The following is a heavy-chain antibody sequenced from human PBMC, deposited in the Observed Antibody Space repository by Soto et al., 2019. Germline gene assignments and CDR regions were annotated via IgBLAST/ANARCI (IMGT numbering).Heavy chain of an antibody. CDR2: IVVGSGNT. Sequence: GASVKVACKASGFPFTSFTMQWVRQARGQRLEWIGWIVVGSGNTKYAQRFQERVTITRDMSTSTAYMELSSLRSEDTAVYYCAAGNYYDSSGYSNDYWG. D-gene: IGHD3-22*01. CDR3: AAGNYYDSSGYSNDY. CDR1: GFPFTSFT. V-gene: IGHV1-58*02. J-gene: IGHJ4*01.